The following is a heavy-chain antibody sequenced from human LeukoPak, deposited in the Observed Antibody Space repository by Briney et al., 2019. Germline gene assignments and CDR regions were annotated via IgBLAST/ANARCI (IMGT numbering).Heavy chain of an antibody. V-gene: IGHV4-59*01. CDR1: GVSISTYY. Sequence: PSETLSLTCTVSGVSISTYYWNWIRQLPGKGLEWIGYIYYSGSTNYNPSLKSRVTISVDTSKNQFSLKLNSVTAADTAVYYCARSGGYSSSWSLWGQGTLVTVSS. CDR3: ARSGGYSSSWSL. D-gene: IGHD6-13*01. J-gene: IGHJ4*02. CDR2: IYYSGST.